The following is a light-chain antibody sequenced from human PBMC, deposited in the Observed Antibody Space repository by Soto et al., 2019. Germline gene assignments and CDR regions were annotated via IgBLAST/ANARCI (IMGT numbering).Light chain of an antibody. CDR2: EVN. J-gene: IGLJ1*01. CDR1: SSDIGTYNY. CDR3: SSYTDSSNYV. Sequence: QSVLTQPASVSGSPGQSITISCTGTSSDIGTYNYVSWYQQHPGRAPRLIISEVNNRPSGVSNRFSGSRSGNTASLTISGLQAEDEADYYCSSYTDSSNYVFGTGTQLTVL. V-gene: IGLV2-14*01.